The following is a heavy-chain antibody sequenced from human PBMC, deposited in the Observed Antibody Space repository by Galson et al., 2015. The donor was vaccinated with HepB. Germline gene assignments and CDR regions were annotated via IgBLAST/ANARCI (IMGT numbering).Heavy chain of an antibody. V-gene: IGHV1-18*01. CDR1: GYTFSSYS. D-gene: IGHD2-15*01. CDR2: ISPHNRYT. CDR3: ARGALVVAVGATQNNWFDP. J-gene: IGHJ5*02. Sequence: SVKVSCKASGYTFSSYSITWVRQAPGQGLEWVGWISPHNRYTNYAQNSQGRVTMTTDTSTSTAYMELRSPRSDDTAIYYCARGALVVAVGATQNNWFDPWGRGTLVTVSS.